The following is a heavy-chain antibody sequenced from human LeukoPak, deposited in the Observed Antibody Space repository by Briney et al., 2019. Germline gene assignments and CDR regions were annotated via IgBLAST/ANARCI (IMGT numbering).Heavy chain of an antibody. CDR2: FDPEDGET. V-gene: IGHV1-24*01. J-gene: IGHJ4*02. Sequence: ASVKVSCKVSGTYSLNELSMHWVRQAPGKGLEWMGGFDPEDGETIYAQSFKGRVTMTEDTSTDTVYMDLSSLRSEDTAVYYCAALLGETYFFDFWGQGTLVTVS. D-gene: IGHD1-26*01. CDR3: AALLGETYFFDF. CDR1: GTYSLNELS.